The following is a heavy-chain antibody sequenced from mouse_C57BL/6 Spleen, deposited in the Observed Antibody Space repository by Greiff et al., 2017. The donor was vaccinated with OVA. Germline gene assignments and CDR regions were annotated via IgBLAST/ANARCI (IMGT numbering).Heavy chain of an antibody. V-gene: IGHV1-4*01. Sequence: VQLQQSGAELARPGASVKMSCKASGYTFTSYTMHWVKQRPGQGLEWIGYINPSSGYTKYNQKFKDKATLTADKSASTAYMQLSSLTSEYSAVYYCARCCDYAMDYWGQGTSVTVSS. CDR2: INPSSGYT. J-gene: IGHJ4*01. CDR3: ARCCDYAMDY. CDR1: GYTFTSYT.